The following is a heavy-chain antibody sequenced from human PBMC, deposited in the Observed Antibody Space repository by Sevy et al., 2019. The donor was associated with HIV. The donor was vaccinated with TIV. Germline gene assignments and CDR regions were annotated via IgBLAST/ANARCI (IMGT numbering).Heavy chain of an antibody. CDR1: GFTFSNYN. D-gene: IGHD2-2*01. J-gene: IGHJ4*02. CDR2: ISSTGSYK. V-gene: IGHV3-21*01. CDR3: ARGGAAGVVVPAAPFDY. Sequence: GGSLRLSCAASGFTFSNYNMNWVRQAPGKGLEWVSFISSTGSYKYYADSPRGRFTISRDNAKNSLYLQMNSLGAEDTAVYYCARGGAAGVVVPAAPFDYWGQGALVTVSS.